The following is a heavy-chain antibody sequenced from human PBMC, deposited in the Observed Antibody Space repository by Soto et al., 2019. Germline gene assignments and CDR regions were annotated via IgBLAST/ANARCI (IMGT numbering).Heavy chain of an antibody. V-gene: IGHV5-51*01. Sequence: PGQARPISGKGSGVGYTRYLMGCVRQQTGKLREHMGIIYPGDSDTRYSPSFQGQVTISADKSISTAYLQWSSLKASDTAMYYCARSLGPPYSSSPDYYYYGMDVWGQGSTVTVS. D-gene: IGHD6-6*01. CDR3: ARSLGPPYSSSPDYYYYGMDV. CDR2: IYPGDSDT. J-gene: IGHJ6*02. CDR1: GVGYTRYL.